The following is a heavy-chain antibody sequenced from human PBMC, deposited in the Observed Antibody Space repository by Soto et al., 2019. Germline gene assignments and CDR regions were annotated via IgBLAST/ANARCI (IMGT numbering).Heavy chain of an antibody. J-gene: IGHJ5*02. Sequence: PSETLSLTCTVSGGSISSSSYFWGWIRQPPGRGLEWIGSINYSGSTYYNPSLKSRVTLSVDTSKNQFSLNVSSVTASDMALYYCSRRAPEGFDPWGQGTLVTVSS. V-gene: IGHV4-39*01. CDR1: GGSISSSSYF. CDR3: SRRAPEGFDP. CDR2: INYSGST.